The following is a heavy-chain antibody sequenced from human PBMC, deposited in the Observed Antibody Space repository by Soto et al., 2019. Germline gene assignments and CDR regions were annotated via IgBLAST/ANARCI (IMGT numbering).Heavy chain of an antibody. CDR2: ISGGSGQT. D-gene: IGHD3-10*01. Sequence: ASVKVSCKASEYIFTNYAIHWVRQAPGQRPEWIGWISGGSGQTKYSQQFQGRVTITRDTSASTSYMEMTSLRSEDTAVYYCTRDQGYQLIYFWGQGTLVTVSS. CDR1: EYIFTNYA. V-gene: IGHV1-3*01. CDR3: TRDQGYQLIYF. J-gene: IGHJ4*02.